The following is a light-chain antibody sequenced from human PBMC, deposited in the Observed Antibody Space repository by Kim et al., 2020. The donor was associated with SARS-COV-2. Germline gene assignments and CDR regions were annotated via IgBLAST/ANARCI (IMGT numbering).Light chain of an antibody. CDR1: ALPDHY. Sequence: SYELTQPPSVSVSPGQTARITCSADALPDHYTYWYQLQPGQAPVLLIYKDNERPSGIPERFSGSSSGTTVTLTISRVQAEDEADYYCQSANSSGTYVVFGGGTQLTVL. CDR2: KDN. J-gene: IGLJ2*01. CDR3: QSANSSGTYVV. V-gene: IGLV3-25*03.